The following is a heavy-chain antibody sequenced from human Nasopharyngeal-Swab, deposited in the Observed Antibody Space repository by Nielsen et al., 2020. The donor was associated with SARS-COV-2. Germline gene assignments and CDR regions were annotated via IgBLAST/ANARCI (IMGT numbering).Heavy chain of an antibody. D-gene: IGHD2-2*01. CDR2: ISLSGGGT. CDR1: GFTFSSYA. Sequence: GESLKISCAASGFTFSSYAMSWVRQAPGKGLEWVSGISLSGGGTYYADSVKGRFTISRDNSKDTLNLQMHSLRAEDTAVYCCAKGRTYCSGTSCFSFDSWGQGTMVTVSS. V-gene: IGHV3-23*01. J-gene: IGHJ4*02. CDR3: AKGRTYCSGTSCFSFDS.